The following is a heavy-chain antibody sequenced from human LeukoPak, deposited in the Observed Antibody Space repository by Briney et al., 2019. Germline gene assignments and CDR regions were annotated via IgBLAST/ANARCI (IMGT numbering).Heavy chain of an antibody. Sequence: PSETLSLTCTVAGGSISSYDGNSVRQPPGKGLELGGYIYYGGSTNYNPSLKSRVTISVDTSKHHFSLKLSSVTAAATAVYYCARVWDSYDSSAYYPRTNYFDYWGQGTLVTVSS. V-gene: IGHV4-59*01. D-gene: IGHD3-22*01. CDR1: GGSISSYD. J-gene: IGHJ4*02. CDR2: IYYGGST. CDR3: ARVWDSYDSSAYYPRTNYFDY.